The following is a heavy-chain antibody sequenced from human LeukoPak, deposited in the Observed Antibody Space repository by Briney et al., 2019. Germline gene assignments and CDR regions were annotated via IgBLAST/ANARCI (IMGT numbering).Heavy chain of an antibody. J-gene: IGHJ4*03. D-gene: IGHD2-15*01. V-gene: IGHV3-30-3*01. CDR2: ISYDGSNK. CDR3: AKDRVCSGGSCYFDY. Sequence: GRSQRLSCAASGFTFSSYAMHWARQAPGKGLEWVAVISYDGSNKYYADSVKGRFTISRDNSKNTLYLQMNSLRAEDTGVYYCAKDRVCSGGSCYFDYWGQGTSVTVSS. CDR1: GFTFSSYA.